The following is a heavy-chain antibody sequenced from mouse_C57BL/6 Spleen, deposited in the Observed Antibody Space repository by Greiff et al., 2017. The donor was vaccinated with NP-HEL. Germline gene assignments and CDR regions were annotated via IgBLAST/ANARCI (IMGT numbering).Heavy chain of an antibody. V-gene: IGHV1-26*01. Sequence: EVQLQQSGPELVKPGASVKISCKASGYTFTDYYMNWVKQSHGKSLEWIGDINPNNGGTSYNQKFKGKATLTVDKSSSTAYMELRSLTAEDSAVYYCARGGYPACFAYWGQGTLVTVSA. CDR3: ARGGYPACFAY. J-gene: IGHJ3*01. D-gene: IGHD2-2*01. CDR1: GYTFTDYY. CDR2: INPNNGGT.